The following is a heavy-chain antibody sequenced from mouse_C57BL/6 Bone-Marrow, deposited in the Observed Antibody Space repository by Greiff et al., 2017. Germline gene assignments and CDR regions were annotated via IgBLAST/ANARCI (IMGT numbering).Heavy chain of an antibody. CDR2: IHPNSGST. J-gene: IGHJ1*03. CDR3: ARTLTGTDV. Sequence: QVQLKQPGAELVKPGASVKLSCKASGYTFTSYWMHWVKQRPGKGLEWIGMIHPNSGSTTYNEKFKSKATLTVANSSSTASMQRSSLTTEDSAVYYCARTLTGTDVWGTGTTLTVSS. D-gene: IGHD4-1*01. CDR1: GYTFTSYW. V-gene: IGHV1-64*01.